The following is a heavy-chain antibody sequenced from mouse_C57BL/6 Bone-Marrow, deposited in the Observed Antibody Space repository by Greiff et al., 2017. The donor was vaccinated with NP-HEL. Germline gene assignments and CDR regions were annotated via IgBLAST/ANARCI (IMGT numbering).Heavy chain of an antibody. D-gene: IGHD1-1*01. V-gene: IGHV14-1*01. CDR2: IDPEDGDT. Sequence: EVKLQESGAELVRPGASVKLSCTASGFNIKDYYMHWVKQRPEQGLEWIGRIDPEDGDTEYAPKFQGKATMTADTSSNTAYLQLSSLTSEDTAVYYCTNYYYGSRVAYWGQGTLVTVSA. CDR1: GFNIKDYY. CDR3: TNYYYGSRVAY. J-gene: IGHJ3*01.